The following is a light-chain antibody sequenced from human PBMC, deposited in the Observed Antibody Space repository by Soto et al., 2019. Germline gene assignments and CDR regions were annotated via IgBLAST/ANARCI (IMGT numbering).Light chain of an antibody. CDR3: QQYDSSPWS. CDR2: GAS. J-gene: IGKJ1*01. CDR1: QSVSSSF. V-gene: IGKV3-20*01. Sequence: EIVLTQSPGTLSLSPGERATLSCRASQSVSSSFLAWYQQKRGQAPRLLIYGASSRATGIPDRFSGRGSGTDFTLTISGQEPEDFVLYYCQQYDSSPWSFGQDTRVEI.